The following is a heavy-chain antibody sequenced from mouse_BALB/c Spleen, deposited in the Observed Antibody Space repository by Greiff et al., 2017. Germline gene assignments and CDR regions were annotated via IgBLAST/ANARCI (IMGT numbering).Heavy chain of an antibody. V-gene: IGHV1-74*01. CDR1: GYTFTSYW. CDR3: TLLTTMMTEAMDY. D-gene: IGHD2-4*01. Sequence: QVQLQQPGAELVRPGASVKLSCKASGYTFTSYWMNWVKQRPAQGLEWIGRIDPYDSETHYNQKFKDKAILTVDKSSSTAYMRLSSLTSDDSAVYFRTLLTTMMTEAMDYWGQGASVTVSS. J-gene: IGHJ4*01. CDR2: IDPYDSET.